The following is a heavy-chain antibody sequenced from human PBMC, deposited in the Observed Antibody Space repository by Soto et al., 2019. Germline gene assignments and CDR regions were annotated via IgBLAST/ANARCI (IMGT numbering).Heavy chain of an antibody. J-gene: IGHJ4*02. D-gene: IGHD2-15*01. CDR2: INYVGRTS. CDR3: ARFRINYIDY. CDR1: GGSFSGYY. V-gene: IGHV4-34*11. Sequence: PSETLSLTWAVHGGSFSGYYWSWIRQTPGKGLEWIGYINYVGRTSYYSPSIQSRVNISLDSSKNQFSLILSSVTAADTAVYFSARFRINYIDYWGQGTEVTVAS.